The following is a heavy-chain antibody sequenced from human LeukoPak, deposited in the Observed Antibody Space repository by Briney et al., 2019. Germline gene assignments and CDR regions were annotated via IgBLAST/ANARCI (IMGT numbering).Heavy chain of an antibody. V-gene: IGHV4-59*01. CDR1: GGSTSSYY. J-gene: IGHJ2*01. CDR3: ARGEDWGWYFDL. CDR2: IYYSGST. Sequence: PSETLSLTCTVSGGSTSSYYWSWIRQPPGKGLEWIGYIYYSGSTNYNPSLKSRVTISVDTSKNQFSLKLSSVTAADTAVYYCARGEDWGWYFDLWGRGTLVTVSS. D-gene: IGHD7-27*01.